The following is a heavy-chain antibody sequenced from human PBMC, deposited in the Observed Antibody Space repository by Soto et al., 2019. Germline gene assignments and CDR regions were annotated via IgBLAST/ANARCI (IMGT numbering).Heavy chain of an antibody. Sequence: GESLKISCAASGFTFSSYAMSWVRQAPGKGLEWVSAISGSGGSTYYADSVKGRFTISRDNSKNTLYLQMNSLRAEDTAVYYCAKSDYDFWSGYYSSWGQGTLVTVSS. D-gene: IGHD3-3*01. J-gene: IGHJ4*02. CDR3: AKSDYDFWSGYYSS. CDR1: GFTFSSYA. V-gene: IGHV3-23*01. CDR2: ISGSGGST.